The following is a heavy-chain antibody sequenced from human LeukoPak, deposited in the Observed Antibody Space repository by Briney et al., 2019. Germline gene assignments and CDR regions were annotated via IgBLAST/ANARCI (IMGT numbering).Heavy chain of an antibody. CDR1: GGSFSGYY. Sequence: SETLSLTCAVYGGSFSGYYWSWIRQPPGKGLEWIGEINHSGSTNYNPSLKSRVTISVDTSKNQFSLKLSSVTAADTAVYYCARVPGQWLGVGCFDYWGQGTLVTVSS. D-gene: IGHD6-19*01. V-gene: IGHV4-34*01. J-gene: IGHJ4*02. CDR2: INHSGST. CDR3: ARVPGQWLGVGCFDY.